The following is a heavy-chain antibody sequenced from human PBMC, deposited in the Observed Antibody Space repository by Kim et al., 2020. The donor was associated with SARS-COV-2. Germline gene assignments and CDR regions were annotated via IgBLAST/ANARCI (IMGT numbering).Heavy chain of an antibody. CDR1: GGSFSGYY. CDR2: INHSGST. J-gene: IGHJ2*01. D-gene: IGHD3-3*01. V-gene: IGHV4-34*01. CDR3: ARGALTYYDFWSGYYWHFDL. Sequence: SETLSLTCAVYGGSFSGYYWSWIRQPPGKGLEWIGEINHSGSTNYNPSLKSRVTISVDTSKNQFSLKLSSVTAADTAVYYCARGALTYYDFWSGYYWHFDLWGRGTLVTVSS.